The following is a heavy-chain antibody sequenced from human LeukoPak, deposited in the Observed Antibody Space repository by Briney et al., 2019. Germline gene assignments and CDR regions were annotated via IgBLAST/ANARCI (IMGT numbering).Heavy chain of an antibody. CDR1: GFSVSLNY. CDR2: LYSGSDT. J-gene: IGHJ2*01. D-gene: IGHD3-3*02. V-gene: IGHV3-53*01. Sequence: GGSLRLSCAASGFSVSLNYMKWVRQAPGRGLEWVSILYSGSDTYYADSVKGRFTISRDSSKNMLFLHMNSLRVEDTAVYYCARVGDHFHWYLDLWGRGTLVTVSS. CDR3: ARVGDHFHWYLDL.